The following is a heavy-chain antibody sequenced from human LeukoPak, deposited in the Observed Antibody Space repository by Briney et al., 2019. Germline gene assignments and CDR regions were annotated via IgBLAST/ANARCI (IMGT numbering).Heavy chain of an antibody. J-gene: IGHJ4*02. D-gene: IGHD3-10*01. CDR2: IRYDGSNK. V-gene: IGHV3-30*02. Sequence: GGSLRLSCAASGFTFSRYGMHWVRQAPGQELEWVAFIRYDGSNKYYADSVKGRFTISRDNSKNTLYLQMNSLRAEDTAVYYCAKESGIGRSFDYWGQGTLVTVSS. CDR3: AKESGIGRSFDY. CDR1: GFTFSRYG.